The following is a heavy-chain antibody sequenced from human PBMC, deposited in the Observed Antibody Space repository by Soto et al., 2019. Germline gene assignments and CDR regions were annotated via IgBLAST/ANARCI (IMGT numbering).Heavy chain of an antibody. CDR2: IYYSGST. Sequence: SETLSLTCTVSGGSISSYYWSWIRQPPGKGLEWIGYIYYSGSTNYNPSLKSRVTISVDTSKNQFSLKLSSVTAADTAVYYCARSLILTGPYYSDYWGQGTLVTVSS. V-gene: IGHV4-59*08. D-gene: IGHD3-9*01. CDR3: ARSLILTGPYYSDY. CDR1: GGSISSYY. J-gene: IGHJ4*02.